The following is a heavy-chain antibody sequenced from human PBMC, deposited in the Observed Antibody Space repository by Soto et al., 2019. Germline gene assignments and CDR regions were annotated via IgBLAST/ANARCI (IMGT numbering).Heavy chain of an antibody. Sequence: GGSLRLSCAATGFTFSSYAMSWVRQAPGKGLEWVSAISGSGGSTYYADSVKGRFTISRDNSKNTLYLQMNSLRAEDTAVYYCAKDPTGITIFGVAYETRDYWGQGTLVTVSS. CDR1: GFTFSSYA. J-gene: IGHJ4*02. CDR2: ISGSGGST. CDR3: AKDPTGITIFGVAYETRDY. V-gene: IGHV3-23*01. D-gene: IGHD3-3*01.